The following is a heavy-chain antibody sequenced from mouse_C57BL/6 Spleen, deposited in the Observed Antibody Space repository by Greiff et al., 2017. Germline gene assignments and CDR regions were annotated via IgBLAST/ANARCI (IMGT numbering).Heavy chain of an antibody. D-gene: IGHD4-1*01. J-gene: IGHJ4*01. Sequence: QVQLKQSGPELVKPGASVKISCKASGYAFSSSWMNWVQQRPGKGLEWIGRIYPGDGDTNYNGKFKGKATLTADKSSSTAYMQLSSLTSEDSAVYFCARRVYWAYAMDYWGQGTSVTVSS. CDR1: GYAFSSSW. CDR2: IYPGDGDT. V-gene: IGHV1-82*01. CDR3: ARRVYWAYAMDY.